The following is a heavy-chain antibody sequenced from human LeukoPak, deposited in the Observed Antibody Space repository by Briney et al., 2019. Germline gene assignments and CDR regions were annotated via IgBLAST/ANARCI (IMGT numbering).Heavy chain of an antibody. Sequence: ASVKVSCKASGYTFTSYDINWVRQATGQGLEWMGWMNPNGGNTGYAQKFQGRVTMTRNTSISTAYMELSSLRSEDTAVYYCARGSVDDYVWGSYRYPFDYWGQGTLVTVSS. CDR2: MNPNGGNT. V-gene: IGHV1-8*01. CDR3: ARGSVDDYVWGSYRYPFDY. D-gene: IGHD3-16*02. J-gene: IGHJ4*02. CDR1: GYTFTSYD.